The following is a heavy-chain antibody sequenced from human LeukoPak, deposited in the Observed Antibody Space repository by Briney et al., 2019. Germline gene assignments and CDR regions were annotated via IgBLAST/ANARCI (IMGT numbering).Heavy chain of an antibody. CDR3: ARDSTHYYDSGSSGPHYFDN. CDR1: GFIFSNYA. J-gene: IGHJ4*02. Sequence: PGGSLRLSCAASGFIFSNYAMHWVRQAPGKGLEWVSLISSGGTYEYYADSVKGRFTISRDNSKNTLYLQLNSLRAEDTAVYYCARDSTHYYDSGSSGPHYFDNWGQGTLVTVSS. V-gene: IGHV3-30*01. D-gene: IGHD3-10*01. CDR2: ISSGGTYE.